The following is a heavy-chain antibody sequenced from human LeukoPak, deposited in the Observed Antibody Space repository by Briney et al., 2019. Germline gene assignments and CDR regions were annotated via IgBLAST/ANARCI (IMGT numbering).Heavy chain of an antibody. Sequence: SETLSLTCSVSGGSINNYYWSWVRQPPGKGLQWIGFIYHSGSTKYNPSLKSRVTMSVDTSKNQFSLKLSSVSAADTAVYYCARHRGNSAYSAFDIWGQGTMVTVSS. J-gene: IGHJ3*02. CDR1: GGSINNYY. D-gene: IGHD5-12*01. V-gene: IGHV4-59*08. CDR2: IYHSGST. CDR3: ARHRGNSAYSAFDI.